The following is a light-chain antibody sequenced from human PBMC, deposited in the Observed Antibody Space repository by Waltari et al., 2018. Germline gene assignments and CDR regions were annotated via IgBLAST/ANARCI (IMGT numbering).Light chain of an antibody. CDR1: QSLVHRDGNTH. Sequence: EVVMTQSPLSLPVTLGQPASISCTSSQSLVHRDGNTHLNWFQQRPGQSPRRLFYRVSSRESGVPDRFSGSGSGTDFTLKISRVEAEDVGVYYCMQGTHWPYTFGQGTRLDIK. V-gene: IGKV2-30*02. CDR2: RVS. J-gene: IGKJ2*01. CDR3: MQGTHWPYT.